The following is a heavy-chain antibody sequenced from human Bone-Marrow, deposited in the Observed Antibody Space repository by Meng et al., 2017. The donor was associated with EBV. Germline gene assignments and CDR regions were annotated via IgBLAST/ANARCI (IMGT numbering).Heavy chain of an antibody. CDR3: ARDRGGNSDY. D-gene: IGHD4-23*01. J-gene: IGHJ4*02. Sequence: VQLVESGGGVVQAGRSLRLSCAASGFTFSSYAMHWVRPAPGKGLEWVAVISYDGSNKYYADSVKGRFTISRDNSKNTLYLQMNSLRAEDTAVYYCARDRGGNSDYWGQGTLVTVSS. V-gene: IGHV3-30-3*01. CDR1: GFTFSSYA. CDR2: ISYDGSNK.